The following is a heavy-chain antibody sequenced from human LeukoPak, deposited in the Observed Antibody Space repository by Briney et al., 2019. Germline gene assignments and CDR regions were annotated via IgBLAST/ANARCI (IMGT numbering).Heavy chain of an antibody. D-gene: IGHD3-10*01. CDR3: ARLYDDAFDI. CDR1: GGSISSYY. V-gene: IGHV4-59*12. J-gene: IGHJ3*02. Sequence: SETLSLTCTVSGGSISSYYWSWIRQPPGKGLEWIGYIYHSGSTYYNPSLKSRVTISVDRSKNQFSLKLSSVTAADTAVYYCARLYDDAFDIWGQGTMVTVSS. CDR2: IYHSGST.